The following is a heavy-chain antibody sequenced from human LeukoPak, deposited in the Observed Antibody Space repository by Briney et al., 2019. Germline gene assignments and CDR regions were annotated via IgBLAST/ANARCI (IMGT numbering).Heavy chain of an antibody. J-gene: IGHJ1*01. V-gene: IGHV3-33*01. CDR1: GFTFSSYG. D-gene: IGHD6-19*01. CDR3: ARSVAGLANYFQH. CDR2: IWYDGSNK. Sequence: GRSLKLSCAASGFTFSSYGMHWVRQAPGKGLEWVAVIWYDGSNKYYADSVKGRFTISRDNSKNTLYLQMNSLRAEDTAVYYCARSVAGLANYFQHWGQGTLVTVSS.